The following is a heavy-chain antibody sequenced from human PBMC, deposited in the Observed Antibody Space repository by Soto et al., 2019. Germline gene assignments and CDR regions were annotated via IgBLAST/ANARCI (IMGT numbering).Heavy chain of an antibody. CDR2: ILYDGSNK. J-gene: IGHJ2*01. CDR3: ARDTNWGYWYFDL. V-gene: IGHV3-33*01. D-gene: IGHD7-27*01. CDR1: GFTFSTYG. Sequence: QVQLVEAGGGVVQPGKSLRLSCAASGFTFSTYGMHWVRQAPGKGLERVAVILYDGSNKYYADSGKGRFTIARDNSKNTLYLQMNSLRAEETAVYYCARDTNWGYWYFDLWGRGTLVTVSS.